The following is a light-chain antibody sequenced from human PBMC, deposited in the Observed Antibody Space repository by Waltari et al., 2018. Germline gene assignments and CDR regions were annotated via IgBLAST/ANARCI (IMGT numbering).Light chain of an antibody. CDR3: SSYTDSRTGV. Sequence: QSALTQPASVSGSPGQSITLDCAGTSSDIGGYNYVAWYQQHPGRVPKLLIYDVDNRPSGISDRFSGSKSGNTASLTISGLQAEDEADYFCSSYTDSRTGVFGGGTKLTVL. CDR2: DVD. J-gene: IGLJ3*02. CDR1: SSDIGGYNY. V-gene: IGLV2-14*03.